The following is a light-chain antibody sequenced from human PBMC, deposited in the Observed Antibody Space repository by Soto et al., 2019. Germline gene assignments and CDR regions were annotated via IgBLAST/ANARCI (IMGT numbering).Light chain of an antibody. V-gene: IGLV2-14*01. J-gene: IGLJ2*01. CDR3: SSYTGSSTYVV. CDR2: DVS. Sequence: QSALTQPASVSGSPGQSITISCTGTSSDVGGYNYVSWYQQHPGKAPKLMIYDVSNRPSGVSNRFSGSKSANTASLTISGLPAEDEADYYCSSYTGSSTYVVFGGGTKLTVL. CDR1: SSDVGGYNY.